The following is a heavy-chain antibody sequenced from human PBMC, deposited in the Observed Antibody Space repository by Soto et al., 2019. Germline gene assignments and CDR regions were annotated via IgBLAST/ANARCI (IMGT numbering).Heavy chain of an antibody. CDR2: IIPIFGSA. CDR1: GGTFNSYA. Sequence: QVQVVQSGAEVKKPGSSVKVSCKASGGTFNSYAISWVRQAPGQGLEWMGGIIPIFGSAKYAQKFQGRLTIPVDESTSTAYMEPSDPRSDDTAVYYCAITNGGSSTYWYFELWCRGTRVTVTS. CDR3: AITNGGSSTYWYFEL. V-gene: IGHV1-69*01. J-gene: IGHJ2*01. D-gene: IGHD1-26*01.